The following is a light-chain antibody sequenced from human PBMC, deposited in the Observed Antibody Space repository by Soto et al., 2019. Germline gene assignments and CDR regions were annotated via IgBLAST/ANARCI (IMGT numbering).Light chain of an antibody. CDR2: DAT. J-gene: IGKJ1*01. CDR1: QSVSDW. V-gene: IGKV1-5*01. CDR3: RQYNVYSTST. Sequence: DIQMTQSPSTLSASLGDRVTISCRAGQSVSDWLAWYQQKPGKPPKLLFFDATSWLTGVPARFSAGGSGTDFTILISSLLDDDFVADYCRQYNVYSTSTFGEGTKVDIK.